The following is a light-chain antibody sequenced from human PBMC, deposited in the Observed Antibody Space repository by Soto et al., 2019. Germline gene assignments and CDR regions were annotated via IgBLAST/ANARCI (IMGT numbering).Light chain of an antibody. V-gene: IGKV3-15*01. Sequence: EIVMTQSPVTLSVSPGERATLSCRASQSVSGNLAWYQQKPGQAPRLLIYGVSARATGIPARFSGSGFGTEFTLTISSLQSEDFALYYCQQRSNWPLTFGGGTKVDIK. J-gene: IGKJ4*01. CDR2: GVS. CDR1: QSVSGN. CDR3: QQRSNWPLT.